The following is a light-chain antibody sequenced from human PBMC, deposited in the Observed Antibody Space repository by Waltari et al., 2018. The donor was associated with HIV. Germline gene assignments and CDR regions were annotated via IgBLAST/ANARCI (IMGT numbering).Light chain of an antibody. Sequence: DVVLTQFPDALVGSLGERVTINCNSIQSILSKSNQKKYLALSQQRPGQPPKLLVYCSSSRESGVPARFSGSGSGTEFTLTINTRQDEDAAIYECQQYYRTPPAFGQGTKVEI. CDR3: QQYYRTPPA. CDR2: CSS. CDR1: QSILSKSNQKKY. V-gene: IGKV4-1*01. J-gene: IGKJ1*01.